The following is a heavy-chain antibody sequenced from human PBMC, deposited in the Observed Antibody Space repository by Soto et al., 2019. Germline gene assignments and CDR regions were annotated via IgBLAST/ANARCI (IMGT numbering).Heavy chain of an antibody. J-gene: IGHJ3*02. D-gene: IGHD3-3*01. Sequence: GGSLRLSCAASGFTFSSYSMNWVRQAPGKGLEWVSSISSSSSYIYYADSVKGRFTISRDNAKNSLYLQMNSLRAEDTAVYYCARNYDFWSGYYPRTSDAFDIWGQGTMVTVSS. CDR1: GFTFSSYS. V-gene: IGHV3-21*01. CDR3: ARNYDFWSGYYPRTSDAFDI. CDR2: ISSSSSYI.